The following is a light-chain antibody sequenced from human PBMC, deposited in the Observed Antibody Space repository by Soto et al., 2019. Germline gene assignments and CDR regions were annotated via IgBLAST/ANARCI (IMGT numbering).Light chain of an antibody. CDR2: GAS. CDR1: QSISTW. CDR3: QQYNSYRT. J-gene: IGKJ1*01. Sequence: DVQMTQSPSSLSASVGDTVTITCRASQSISTWLSWCQQKPNKAPKSLISGASNLQSGVPARFSGSGSGTEFTLTISSLQPDDFATYDCQQYNSYRTFGQGTKVDNK. V-gene: IGKV1D-16*01.